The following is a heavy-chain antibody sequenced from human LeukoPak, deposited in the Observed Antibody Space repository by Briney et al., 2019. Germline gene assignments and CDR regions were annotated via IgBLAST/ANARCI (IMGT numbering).Heavy chain of an antibody. V-gene: IGHV1-69*13. Sequence: SVRVSCKASGGTFSSYAISWVRQAPGQGLEWMGGIIPIFGTANYAQKFQGRVTITADESTSTAYMELSSLRSEDTAVYYCARNSIAARLTYYYYYYMDVWGKGTTVTVSS. CDR2: IIPIFGTA. CDR1: GGTFSSYA. CDR3: ARNSIAARLTYYYYYYMDV. J-gene: IGHJ6*03. D-gene: IGHD6-6*01.